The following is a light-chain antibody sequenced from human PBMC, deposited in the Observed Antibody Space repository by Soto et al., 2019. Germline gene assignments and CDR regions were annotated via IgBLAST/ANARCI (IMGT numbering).Light chain of an antibody. Sequence: DIHMTQSPSSLSASVGDRVTITCRASYSISTYLNWYQQKPGKVPKLLISAASFLQSGVPSRFSGSGSGIDFTLTISSLQPGDFATYYCQQSYSTPRTFGQGTKVDIK. V-gene: IGKV1-39*01. J-gene: IGKJ1*01. CDR2: AAS. CDR1: YSISTY. CDR3: QQSYSTPRT.